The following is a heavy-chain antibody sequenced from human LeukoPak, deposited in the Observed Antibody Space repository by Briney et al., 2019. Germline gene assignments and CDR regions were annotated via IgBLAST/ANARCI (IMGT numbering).Heavy chain of an antibody. D-gene: IGHD6-6*01. CDR1: GFTFSSNW. J-gene: IGHJ4*02. CDR3: AKDGYSSSSLYFDY. Sequence: PGGSLRLSCAASGFTFSSNWMHWVRQAPGKGLVWVSRINEDGSTTNYADSVKGRSTIFRDNAKNTLYLQMNSLRAEDTAVYYCAKDGYSSSSLYFDYWGQGTLVTVSS. CDR2: INEDGSTT. V-gene: IGHV3-74*01.